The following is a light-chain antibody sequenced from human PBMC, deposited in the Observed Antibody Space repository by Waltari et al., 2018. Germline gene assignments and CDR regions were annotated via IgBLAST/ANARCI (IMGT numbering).Light chain of an antibody. Sequence: QMNQSPSTLSASVGDRVTLTCRASQSVSRRLAWYQQTPGKAPFLLIYEASTLGGGVPSRFRGSGSGTEFTLTISSLQPDDFVTYYCQHYHSYPLTFGGGTKVEI. CDR2: EAS. V-gene: IGKV1-5*03. CDR1: QSVSRR. CDR3: QHYHSYPLT. J-gene: IGKJ4*01.